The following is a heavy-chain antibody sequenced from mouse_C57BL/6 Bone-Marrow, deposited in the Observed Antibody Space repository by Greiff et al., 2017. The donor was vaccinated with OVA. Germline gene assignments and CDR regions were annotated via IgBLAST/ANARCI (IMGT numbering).Heavy chain of an antibody. J-gene: IGHJ1*01. V-gene: IGHV1-64*01. D-gene: IGHD2-12*01. CDR3: TRDEVDACYCEM. CDR2: IHPNSGST. CDR1: GYTFTSYW. Sequence: QVQLQQPGAELVKPGASVKLSCTASGYTFTSYWMHWVKQRPGQGLEWIGMIHPNSGSTNYNEKFKSKATLTVDTSSSTAYMQLSSLTSEDTAVYYGTRDEVDACYCEMWGAGTTVTVSS.